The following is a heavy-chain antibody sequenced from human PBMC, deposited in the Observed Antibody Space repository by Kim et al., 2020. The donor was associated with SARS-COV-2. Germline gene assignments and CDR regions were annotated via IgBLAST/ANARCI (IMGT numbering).Heavy chain of an antibody. CDR3: AKDLDYDILTGYFRRSSADCSALDI. CDR2: ITGSGGST. V-gene: IGHV3-23*01. Sequence: GGSLRLSCAASGFTFSSYAMTWVRQAPGKGLEWVSTITGSGGSTFYADSVKGRFTISRDNSKNTLYLQMNGLRAEDTAVYSCAKDLDYDILTGYFRRSSADCSALDIWGQGTMVTVSS. D-gene: IGHD3-9*01. J-gene: IGHJ3*02. CDR1: GFTFSSYA.